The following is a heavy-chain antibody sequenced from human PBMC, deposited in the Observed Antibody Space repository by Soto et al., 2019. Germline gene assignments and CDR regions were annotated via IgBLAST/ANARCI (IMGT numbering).Heavy chain of an antibody. Sequence: QVQLVQCGAEVKKPGSSVTVSWKASGGTFSSYTISWVRQAPGQGLEWMGGIIPIFGTANYAQKFQGRVTITADESTSTAYMELSSLRSEDTAVYYCARGNHRWLQLWYFDLWGRGTLVTVSS. CDR3: ARGNHRWLQLWYFDL. J-gene: IGHJ2*01. CDR1: GGTFSSYT. CDR2: IIPIFGTA. D-gene: IGHD5-12*01. V-gene: IGHV1-69*12.